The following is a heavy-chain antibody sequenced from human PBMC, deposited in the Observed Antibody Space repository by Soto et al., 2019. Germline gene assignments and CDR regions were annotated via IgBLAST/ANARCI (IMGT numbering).Heavy chain of an antibody. CDR2: TRNKANSYTT. D-gene: IGHD6-13*01. CDR1: GFTFSDHY. J-gene: IGHJ4*02. V-gene: IGHV3-72*01. Sequence: EVQLVESGGGLVQPGGSLRLSCAASGFTFSDHYMDWVRQAPGKGLEWVGRTRNKANSYTTEYAASVKGRFTISRESSTXSLYLQMNSLKTEDTAVYYCARGTGRAAAGTVWDYWGQGTLVTVSS. CDR3: ARGTGRAAAGTVWDY.